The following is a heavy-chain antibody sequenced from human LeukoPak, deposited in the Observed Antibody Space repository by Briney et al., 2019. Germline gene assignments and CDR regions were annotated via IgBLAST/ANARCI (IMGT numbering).Heavy chain of an antibody. Sequence: RPGGALRLSCGASGFTFSTYMMTWVRQAPGKGLEWVSTIKAGAEARFYADSVKDRFTIYRDNTKNPLYLQMNSLRADETTLYFCAIDHEGSGSPTSDYWGQGTLVTVSS. D-gene: IGHD3-3*01. CDR3: AIDHEGSGSPTSDY. CDR2: IKAGAEAR. J-gene: IGHJ4*02. CDR1: GFTFSTYM. V-gene: IGHV3-23*01.